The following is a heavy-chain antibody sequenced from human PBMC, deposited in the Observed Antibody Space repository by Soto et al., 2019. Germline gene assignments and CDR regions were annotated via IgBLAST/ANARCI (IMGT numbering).Heavy chain of an antibody. D-gene: IGHD3-3*01. CDR1: GFTFSSYS. Sequence: EVQLVESGGGLVKPGGSLRLSCAASGFTFSSYSMNWVRQAPGKGLEWVSSISSSSSYIYYADSVKGRFTISRDNAKNSLYLQMNSLRAEDTAVYYCARDRDYEFWEDVWGQGTTVTASS. V-gene: IGHV3-21*01. CDR2: ISSSSSYI. J-gene: IGHJ6*02. CDR3: ARDRDYEFWEDV.